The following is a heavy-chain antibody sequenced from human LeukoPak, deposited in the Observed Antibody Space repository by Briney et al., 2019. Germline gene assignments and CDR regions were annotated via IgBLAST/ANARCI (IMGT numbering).Heavy chain of an antibody. CDR2: INSGSSTI. V-gene: IGHV3-48*01. CDR1: GFSLGSYS. CDR3: ARVLLERPGIDSFDI. J-gene: IGHJ3*02. D-gene: IGHD1-1*01. Sequence: GGSLRLSCGASGFSLGSYSVVWVRQAPGKGVEWGSNINSGSSTIYYADPVKGRFTISRANAGNSPYLQMNSLRAEDTAVYYCARVLLERPGIDSFDIWGQGTMVTVSS.